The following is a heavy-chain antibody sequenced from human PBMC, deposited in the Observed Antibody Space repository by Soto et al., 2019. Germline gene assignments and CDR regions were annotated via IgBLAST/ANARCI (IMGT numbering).Heavy chain of an antibody. V-gene: IGHV3-33*01. CDR1: GFTFRDYG. D-gene: IGHD3-10*01. CDR3: ARDIRISVRWFYIDW. CDR2: IWFDGRKN. Sequence: GGSLRLSCVASGFTFRDYGMHWVRQAPGKGLEWVAVIWFDGRKNYYTDSVKGRFTISRGNSKNTVYLQMNSLRAEDTAVYYCARDIRISVRWFYIDWWGQGNVVTVSS. J-gene: IGHJ4*02.